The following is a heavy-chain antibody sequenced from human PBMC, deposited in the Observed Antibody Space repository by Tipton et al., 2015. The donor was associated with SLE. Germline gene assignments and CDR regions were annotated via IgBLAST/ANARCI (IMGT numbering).Heavy chain of an antibody. V-gene: IGHV4-61*02. D-gene: IGHD2-15*01. J-gene: IGHJ6*03. CDR2: IYNSGIT. CDR3: VKSVVVVSPRDYYYYMDV. CDR1: GGSSSSGSYY. Sequence: TLSLTCTVSGGSSSSGSYYWSWIRQPAGKGLEWIGLIYNSGITNYNPSLQSRVTLSVDMSKNQFSLRLSSVTAADTGVYYCVKSVVVVSPRDYYYYMDVWGKGTTVTVSS.